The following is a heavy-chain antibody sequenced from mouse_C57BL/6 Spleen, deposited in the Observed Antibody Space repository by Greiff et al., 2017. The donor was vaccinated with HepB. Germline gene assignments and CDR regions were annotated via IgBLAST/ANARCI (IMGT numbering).Heavy chain of an antibody. CDR1: GYAFSSYW. D-gene: IGHD1-1*01. J-gene: IGHJ4*01. V-gene: IGHV1-80*01. Sequence: QVQLKESGAELVKPGASVKISCKASGYAFSSYWMNWVKQRPGKGLEWIGQIYPGDGDTNYNGKFKGKATLTADKSSSTAYMQLSSLTSEDSAVYFCARQVATRMDYWGQGTSVTVSS. CDR3: ARQVATRMDY. CDR2: IYPGDGDT.